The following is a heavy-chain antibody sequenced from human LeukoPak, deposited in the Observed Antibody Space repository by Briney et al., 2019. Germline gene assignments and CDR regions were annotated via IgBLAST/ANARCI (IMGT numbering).Heavy chain of an antibody. CDR1: GFTFGDYA. CDR2: IRSKAYGGTT. CDR3: TRGFDSTLDWFDP. D-gene: IGHD3-9*01. Sequence: GGSLRLSCTASGFTFGDYAMSWVRQAPGKGLEWVGFIRSKAYGGTTEYAASVKGRFTISRNDSKSIAYLQMNSLKTEDTAMYYCTRGFDSTLDWFDPWGQGTLVTVSS. V-gene: IGHV3-49*04. J-gene: IGHJ5*02.